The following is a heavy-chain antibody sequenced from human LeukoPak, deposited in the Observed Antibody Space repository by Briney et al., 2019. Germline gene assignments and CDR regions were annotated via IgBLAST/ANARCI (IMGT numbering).Heavy chain of an antibody. D-gene: IGHD3-16*02. J-gene: IGHJ4*02. V-gene: IGHV4-59*01. CDR3: ARVVRLGELSSPADY. Sequence: SETLSLTCTVSGGSISSYYWSWIRQPPGKGLEWIGYIYYSGSTNYNPSLKSRVTISVDTSKNQFSLKLSSVTAADTAVYYCARVVRLGELSSPADYWGQGTLVTVSS. CDR2: IYYSGST. CDR1: GGSISSYY.